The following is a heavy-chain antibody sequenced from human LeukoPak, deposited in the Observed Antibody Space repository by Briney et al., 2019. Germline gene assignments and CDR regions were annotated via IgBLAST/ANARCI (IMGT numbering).Heavy chain of an antibody. J-gene: IGHJ4*02. Sequence: GESLKISCKGSGYSFTSYWIGWVRQMPGKGLEWMGIIYPGDSDTRYSPSFQGQVTISADKSISTAYLQWSGLKASDTAMYYCARHSPYCTNGVCYIDYWGQGTLVTVSS. D-gene: IGHD2-8*01. CDR3: ARHSPYCTNGVCYIDY. V-gene: IGHV5-51*01. CDR2: IYPGDSDT. CDR1: GYSFTSYW.